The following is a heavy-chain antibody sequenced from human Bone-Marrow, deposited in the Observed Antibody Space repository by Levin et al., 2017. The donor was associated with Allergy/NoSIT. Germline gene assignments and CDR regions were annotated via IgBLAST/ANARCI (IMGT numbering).Heavy chain of an antibody. Sequence: PSETLSLTCAVSGGSISSGGYSWSWIRQPPGKGLEWIGYIYHSGSTYYNPSLKSRVTISVDRSKNQFSLKLSSVTAADTAVYYCARSSLRVGATYFDYWGQGTLVTVSS. V-gene: IGHV4-30-2*01. CDR1: GGSISSGGYS. J-gene: IGHJ4*02. D-gene: IGHD1-26*01. CDR3: ARSSLRVGATYFDY. CDR2: IYHSGST.